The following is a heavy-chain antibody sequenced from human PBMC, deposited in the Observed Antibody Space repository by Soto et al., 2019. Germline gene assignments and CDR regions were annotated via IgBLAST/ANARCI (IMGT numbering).Heavy chain of an antibody. CDR2: ISWNSDNI. CDR1: GFTFDDYA. J-gene: IGHJ6*02. D-gene: IGHD3-16*02. V-gene: IGHV3-9*01. CDR3: AKDLGGSYRGISPSDVLDV. Sequence: SLRLSCAASGFTFDDYAMHWVRQAPGKGLEWVSGISWNSDNIVYADSVKGRFTISRDNAKNTVYLQMNSLRLDDTALYFCAKDLGGSYRGISPSDVLDVWGLGTTVTGSS.